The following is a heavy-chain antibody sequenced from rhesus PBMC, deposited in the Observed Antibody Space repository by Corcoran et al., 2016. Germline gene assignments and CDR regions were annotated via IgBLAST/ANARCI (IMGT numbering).Heavy chain of an antibody. CDR3: AKRVGPFDC. J-gene: IGHJ4*01. Sequence: QVQLRESGPGVVKPSETLSLPCAVSGGSISGSYDWSVISQPPGKGLEWIGYLYGSHGTTTYNPSLKNRVTISKDASKNQFSLKPKSVTAADTAVYFCAKRVGPFDCWGQGVLVTVSS. V-gene: IGHV4-76*01. D-gene: IGHD3-3*01. CDR2: LYGSHGTT. CDR1: GGSISGSYD.